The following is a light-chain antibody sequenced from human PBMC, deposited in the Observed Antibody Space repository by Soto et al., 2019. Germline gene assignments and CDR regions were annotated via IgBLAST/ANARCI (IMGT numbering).Light chain of an antibody. CDR2: EVS. Sequence: QSVLTQPPSASGSPGQSVAISCTGTSSDVGGYNYVSWYQQHQGKAPKLMIYEVSNRPSGVSNRFSGSKSGNTASLTISGLQAEDEADYDCSSYTSSSTPRVFGGGTKLTVL. CDR1: SSDVGGYNY. V-gene: IGLV2-14*01. J-gene: IGLJ3*02. CDR3: SSYTSSSTPRV.